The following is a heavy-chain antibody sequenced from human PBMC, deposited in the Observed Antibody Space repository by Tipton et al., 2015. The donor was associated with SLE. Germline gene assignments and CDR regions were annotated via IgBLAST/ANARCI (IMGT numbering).Heavy chain of an antibody. CDR1: GGSISSSSYY. D-gene: IGHD4-17*01. Sequence: TLSLTCTVSGGSISSSSYYWGWIRQPPGKGLEWIGSIYYSGSTYYNPSLKSRVTISVDTSKNQFSLKLSSVTAADTAVYYCAREGGNYGDSNNWFDPWGQGTLVTVSS. J-gene: IGHJ5*02. V-gene: IGHV4-39*07. CDR2: IYYSGST. CDR3: AREGGNYGDSNNWFDP.